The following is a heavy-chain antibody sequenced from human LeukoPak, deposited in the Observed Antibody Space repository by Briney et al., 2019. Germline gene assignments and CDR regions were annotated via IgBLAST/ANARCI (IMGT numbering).Heavy chain of an antibody. Sequence: GGSLKLSCKASGFTFSSYAMYWVRQAPGKGLEWVAKLSYDGSDKYYADSVKGRFTISRDNSKNTLSLHMNSLRAEDTSLYYCAKDRAAGAVTTYDSWGQGTLVTVSS. J-gene: IGHJ4*02. CDR2: LSYDGSDK. CDR1: GFTFSSYA. CDR3: AKDRAAGAVTTYDS. V-gene: IGHV3-30-3*02. D-gene: IGHD4-17*01.